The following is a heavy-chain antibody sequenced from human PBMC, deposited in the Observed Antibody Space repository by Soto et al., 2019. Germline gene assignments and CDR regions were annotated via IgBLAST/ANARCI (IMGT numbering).Heavy chain of an antibody. CDR2: IKQDGSEQ. V-gene: IGHV3-7*01. Sequence: GGSLRLSCEASVFSFSAYWMSWVRQAPGKGLEWVANIKQDGSEQYYVDSVKGRFTISRNNAKNSLYLQMNSLRAEDTAVFYCARDFDVWGRGTLVTVSS. CDR1: VFSFSAYW. J-gene: IGHJ2*01. CDR3: ARDFDV.